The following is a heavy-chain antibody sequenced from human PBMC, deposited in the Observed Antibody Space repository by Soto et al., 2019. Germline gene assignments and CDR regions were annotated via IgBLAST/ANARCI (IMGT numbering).Heavy chain of an antibody. CDR3: ARDRDYIWGSYHPFDY. CDR1: GYTFTSYG. D-gene: IGHD3-16*02. Sequence: ASVKVSCKASGYTFTSYGISWVRQAPGQGLEWMGWISAYNGNTNYAQKLQGRVTMTTDTSTSTAYMELRSLRSDDTAVYYCARDRDYIWGSYHPFDYWGQGTLVTVSS. J-gene: IGHJ4*02. V-gene: IGHV1-18*01. CDR2: ISAYNGNT.